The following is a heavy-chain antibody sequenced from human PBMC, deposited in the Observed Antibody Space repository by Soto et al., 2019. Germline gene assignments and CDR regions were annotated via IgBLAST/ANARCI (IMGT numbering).Heavy chain of an antibody. V-gene: IGHV1-18*01. CDR2: ISAYNGNT. Sequence: ASVKVSCKASGYTFTSYGISWVRQAPGQGLEWMGWISAYNGNTNYAQKLQGRVTMTTDTSTSTAYMELRSLRSDDTAVYYCARVIGDSSGYYPSDAFDIWGQGTMGTVSS. J-gene: IGHJ3*02. CDR3: ARVIGDSSGYYPSDAFDI. CDR1: GYTFTSYG. D-gene: IGHD3-22*01.